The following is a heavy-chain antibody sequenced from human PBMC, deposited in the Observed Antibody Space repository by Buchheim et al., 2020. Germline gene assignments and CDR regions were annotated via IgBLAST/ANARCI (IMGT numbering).Heavy chain of an antibody. Sequence: EVQLVESGGGLVQPGESLRLSCAASGFTLSTYWMHWVRQAPGKGLVWVSRINSDATTTEYADSAKGRFTISRDNAKNTLYLQMNSPRDEDTAVYYCVRGWWVDDDELNWGQGTL. V-gene: IGHV3-74*03. CDR1: GFTLSTYW. J-gene: IGHJ4*02. CDR3: VRGWWVDDDELN. D-gene: IGHD2-15*01. CDR2: INSDATTT.